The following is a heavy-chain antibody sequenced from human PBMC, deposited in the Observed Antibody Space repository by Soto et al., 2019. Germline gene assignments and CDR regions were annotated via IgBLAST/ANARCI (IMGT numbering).Heavy chain of an antibody. J-gene: IGHJ5*02. CDR2: IYYSGST. V-gene: IGHV4-59*01. CDR3: ARVRAASSSWYWFDP. D-gene: IGHD6-13*01. Sequence: SETLSLTCTVSGGSISSYYWSWIRQPPGKGLEWIGYIYYSGSTNYNPSLKSRVTISVDTSKNQFSLKLSSVTAADTAVYYCARVRAASSSWYWFDPWGQGTLVTVSS. CDR1: GGSISSYY.